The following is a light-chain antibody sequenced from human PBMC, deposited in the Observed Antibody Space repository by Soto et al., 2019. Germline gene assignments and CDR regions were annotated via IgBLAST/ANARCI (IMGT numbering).Light chain of an antibody. CDR1: SCNIGAGYD. CDR2: GNS. Sequence: QSVLTQPPSVSGAPGQTVTISCTGSSCNIGAGYDVHWYQQLPGTAPKLLIYGNSNRPSGVPDRFSGSKSGTSASLAITGLQAEDEADYYCQSYDSSLSVFGGGTKLTVL. CDR3: QSYDSSLSV. J-gene: IGLJ2*01. V-gene: IGLV1-40*01.